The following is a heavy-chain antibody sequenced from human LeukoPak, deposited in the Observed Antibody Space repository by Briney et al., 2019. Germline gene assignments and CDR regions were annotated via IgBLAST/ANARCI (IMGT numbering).Heavy chain of an antibody. CDR3: ARDIPRDDSSGFY. Sequence: PGRSLRLSCAASGFTFSSYGMHWVRQAPGKGLEWVAVIWYDGSDKYYADSVKGRFTISRDNSKNTLYLQMNSLRAEDTAVYYCARDIPRDDSSGFYWGQGTLVTVAS. D-gene: IGHD3-22*01. V-gene: IGHV3-33*08. J-gene: IGHJ4*02. CDR2: IWYDGSDK. CDR1: GFTFSSYG.